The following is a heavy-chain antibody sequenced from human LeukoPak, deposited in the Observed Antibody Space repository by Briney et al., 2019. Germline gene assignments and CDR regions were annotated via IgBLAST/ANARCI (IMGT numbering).Heavy chain of an antibody. V-gene: IGHV3-7*01. J-gene: IGHJ4*02. CDR2: INQDGSEK. CDR3: ARASSGRYFQFIDD. CDR1: GFTFSSYW. Sequence: GGSLRLSCAASGFTFSSYWTGWVRQAPGKGLEWVASINQDGSEKYYVDFVKGRFTISRDNAKKSLYLPMNSLRVEDTAVYYCARASSGRYFQFIDDWGQGTLVTVSS. D-gene: IGHD1-26*01.